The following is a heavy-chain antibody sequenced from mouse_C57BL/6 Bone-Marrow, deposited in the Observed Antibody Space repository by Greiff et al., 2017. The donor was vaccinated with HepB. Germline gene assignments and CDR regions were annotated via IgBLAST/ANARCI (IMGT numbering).Heavy chain of an antibody. Sequence: DVMLVESGGGLVQPKGSLKLSCAASGFSFNTYAMNWVRQAPGKGLEWVARIRSKSNNYATYYADSVKDRFTISRDDSESMLYLQMNNLKTEDTAMYYCVRLTTVVATNWGQGTLVTVSA. CDR3: VRLTTVVATN. D-gene: IGHD1-1*01. CDR2: IRSKSNNYAT. J-gene: IGHJ3*01. CDR1: GFSFNTYA. V-gene: IGHV10-1*01.